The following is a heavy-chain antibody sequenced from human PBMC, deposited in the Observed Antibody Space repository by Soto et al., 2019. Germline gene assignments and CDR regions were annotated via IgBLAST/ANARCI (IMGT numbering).Heavy chain of an antibody. CDR2: INHSGST. CDR3: AXGRYNWNKSPSSLKLDY. J-gene: IGHJ4*02. Sequence: SVTLSLTCAVYGGSFSCYYWSWIRQPPGKGLEWIGEINHSGSTNYNPSLKSRATISVDTSKNQFSLKLSSVTAADTAVYYCAXGRYNWNKSPSSLKLDYWGQGTLVTVSS. CDR1: GGSFSCYY. V-gene: IGHV4-34*01. D-gene: IGHD1-20*01.